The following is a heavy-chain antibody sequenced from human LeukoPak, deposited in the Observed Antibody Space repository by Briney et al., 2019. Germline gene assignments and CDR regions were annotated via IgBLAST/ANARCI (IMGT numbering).Heavy chain of an antibody. CDR3: ARINYGSGTYPTRALDY. CDR1: GFSFTNFD. V-gene: IGHV3-48*01. D-gene: IGHD3-10*01. CDR2: ISRDSDTT. J-gene: IGHJ4*02. Sequence: PGGSLRLYCATAGFSFTNFDMNWVRQAPGKGLEWVSGISRDSDTTYYAEVVKGRFTVSRDNSKNTLYLQMNSLRAEDTAVYYCARINYGSGTYPTRALDYWGQGTLVTVSS.